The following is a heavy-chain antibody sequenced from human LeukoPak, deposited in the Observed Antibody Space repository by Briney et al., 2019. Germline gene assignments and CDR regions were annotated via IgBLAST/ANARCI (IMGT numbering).Heavy chain of an antibody. CDR3: AKRDIVVVPAVTPDAFDI. J-gene: IGHJ3*02. V-gene: IGHV3-23*01. CDR1: GFTFSSYA. CDR2: ISGSGGST. D-gene: IGHD2-2*01. Sequence: AGGSLRLSCAASGFTFSSYAMSWVRQAPGRGLEWVSAISGSGGSTYYADSVKGRFSISRDNSKNTLYLQMNSLRAEDTAVYYCAKRDIVVVPAVTPDAFDIWGQGTMVTVSS.